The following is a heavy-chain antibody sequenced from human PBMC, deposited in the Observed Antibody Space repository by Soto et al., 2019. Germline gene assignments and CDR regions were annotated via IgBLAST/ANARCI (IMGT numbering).Heavy chain of an antibody. V-gene: IGHV3-48*03. J-gene: IGHJ4*02. CDR3: ARRGRGFSGYDSAFDS. D-gene: IGHD5-12*01. CDR1: VFTFSSYE. Sequence: LXLSCEASVFTFSSYEMNWVRQAPGKGLEWISYISSSGSYKYNADSVKGRFTISRDNAKNSLYLQMESLRAEDTAVYYCARRGRGFSGYDSAFDSWGQGALVTVSS. CDR2: ISSSGSYK.